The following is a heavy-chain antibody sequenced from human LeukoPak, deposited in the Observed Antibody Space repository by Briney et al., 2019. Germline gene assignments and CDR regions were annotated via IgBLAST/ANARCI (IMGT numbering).Heavy chain of an antibody. CDR3: ARISGYYYVLGAFDI. CDR2: IYSGGST. CDR1: GFTVSSNY. D-gene: IGHD3-22*01. V-gene: IGHV3-53*01. J-gene: IGHJ3*02. Sequence: PGGSLRLSCAASGFTVSSNYMSWVRQAPGKGLEWVSVIYSGGSTYYADSVKGRFTISRDNSKNTLYLQMNSLRAEDTAVYYCARISGYYYVLGAFDIWGQGTMVTVSS.